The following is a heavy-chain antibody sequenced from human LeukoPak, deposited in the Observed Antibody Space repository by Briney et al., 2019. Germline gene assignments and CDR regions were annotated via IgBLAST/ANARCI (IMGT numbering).Heavy chain of an antibody. CDR2: IYSGGST. Sequence: GGSLRLACAASGFTVSSNYMSWVRQAPGKGLEWVSVIYSGGSTYYADSVEGRFTISRDNSKNTLYLQMNSLRAEDTAVYYCARDHIVVVPAEHSYDYYYYYGLDVWGQGTTVTVSS. J-gene: IGHJ6*02. D-gene: IGHD2-2*01. V-gene: IGHV3-66*02. CDR1: GFTVSSNY. CDR3: ARDHIVVVPAEHSYDYYYYYGLDV.